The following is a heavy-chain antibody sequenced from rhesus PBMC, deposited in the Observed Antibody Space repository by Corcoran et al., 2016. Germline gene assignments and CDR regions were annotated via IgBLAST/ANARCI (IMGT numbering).Heavy chain of an antibody. CDR3: AKDNPGWTGYYFY. D-gene: IGHD3-3*01. V-gene: IGHV5-43*01. J-gene: IGHJ4*01. CDR2: IYPGDSYT. CDR1: GYSFTGSW. Sequence: EVQLVQSGAEVKRPGESLRISCKTSGYSFTGSWISWVRQMPGKGLEWMWMIYPGDSYTRYSPSFQGKVTISAEKSSSTAYLQWSSLKALDTATYYCAKDNPGWTGYYFYWGQGVLVTVSS.